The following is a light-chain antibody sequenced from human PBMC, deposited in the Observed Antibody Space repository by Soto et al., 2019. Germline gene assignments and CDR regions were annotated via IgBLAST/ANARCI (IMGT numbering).Light chain of an antibody. CDR3: SSSTTFRTPHVA. CDR2: DVT. Sequence: QSALAQPASVSGSLGRSITISCTGTSSDVGGYNYASWYQQHPGQAPKLLIHDVTNRPSGISDRFSGSKSANTASLTISNLRPEDEAHYYCSSSTTFRTPHVAFGGGTKVTVL. V-gene: IGLV2-14*03. CDR1: SSDVGGYNY. J-gene: IGLJ2*01.